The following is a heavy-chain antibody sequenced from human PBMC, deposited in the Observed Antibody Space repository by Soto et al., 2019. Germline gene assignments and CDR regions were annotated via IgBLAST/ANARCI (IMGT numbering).Heavy chain of an antibody. D-gene: IGHD3-10*01. CDR1: GFPFSSSA. V-gene: IGHV3-23*01. CDR2: VSANGQGT. Sequence: GGSLRLSCAASGFPFSSSAISLVRQSPGKGLEWVSAVSANGQGTYYADSVRGRFTISRENSKNTVFLHTDRLSAEDTAVYYCVKDRHYGRYYYHHWGQGTVVTFSS. CDR3: VKDRHYGRYYYHH. J-gene: IGHJ4*02.